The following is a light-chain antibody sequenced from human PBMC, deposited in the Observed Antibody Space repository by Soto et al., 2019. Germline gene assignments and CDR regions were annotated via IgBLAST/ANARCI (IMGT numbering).Light chain of an antibody. CDR2: EVT. CDR1: SSDVGGYNY. CDR3: CSYVGYNNYV. J-gene: IGLJ1*01. V-gene: IGLV2-8*01. Sequence: QSALTQPPSASGSPGQSVAISCTGTSSDVGGYNYVSWYQQYPGKAPKLMMYEVTKRPSGVPDRFSGSKSGNTASLTVSGLQAEDEADYYCCSYVGYNNYVFGTGTKVTVL.